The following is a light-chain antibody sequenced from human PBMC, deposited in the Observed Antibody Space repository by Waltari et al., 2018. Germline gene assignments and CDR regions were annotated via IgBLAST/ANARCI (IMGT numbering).Light chain of an antibody. CDR3: QQYYSTPWT. CDR2: WAS. CDR1: QSVLSSSNNQNY. J-gene: IGKJ1*01. V-gene: IGKV4-1*01. Sequence: DIVMTQSPDSLAVSLGERATINCKSSQSVLSSSNNQNYLAWYQQKPRQPPKLLIYWASTRESGVPDRFSGSGSGTDFTLTISSLQAEDVAVYYCQQYYSTPWTFGQGTKVEIK.